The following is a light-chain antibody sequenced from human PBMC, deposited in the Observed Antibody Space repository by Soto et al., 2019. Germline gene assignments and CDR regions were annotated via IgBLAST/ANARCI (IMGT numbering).Light chain of an antibody. CDR2: GAS. J-gene: IGKJ1*01. Sequence: EIVLTQPPGTLSLSPGDRATLSCRASQSVSSTFLAWYQQKPGQAPRVVIYGASTRATGIPDRFSGSGSGTAVTLTISRLEPEDFAVYYCQQYESSRTFGQGTKVEMK. V-gene: IGKV3-20*01. CDR1: QSVSSTF. CDR3: QQYESSRT.